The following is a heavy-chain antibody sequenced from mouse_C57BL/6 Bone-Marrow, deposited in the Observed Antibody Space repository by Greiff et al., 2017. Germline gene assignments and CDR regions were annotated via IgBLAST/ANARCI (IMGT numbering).Heavy chain of an antibody. J-gene: IGHJ4*01. CDR1: GYTFTSYW. V-gene: IGHV1-50*01. Sequence: QVQLQQSGAELVKPGASVKLSCKASGYTFTSYWMQWVKQRPGQGLEWSGEIGPSDSYTNYNQKFKGKATLTVDPSSRTAYMQLSSLTSEDSAVYYCARDLYYGNYDYAMDYWGQGTSVTVSS. D-gene: IGHD2-1*01. CDR3: ARDLYYGNYDYAMDY. CDR2: IGPSDSYT.